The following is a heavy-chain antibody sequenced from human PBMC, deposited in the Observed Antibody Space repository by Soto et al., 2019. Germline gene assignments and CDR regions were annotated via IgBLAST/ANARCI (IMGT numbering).Heavy chain of an antibody. Sequence: SETLSLTCTVSGGSISSYYWSWIRQPPGKGLEWIGYIYYSGSTNYNPSLKSRVTISVDTSKNQFSLKLSSVTAADTAVYYCASRLPLGAAAGAFDIWGQGTMVTVSS. V-gene: IGHV4-59*01. CDR2: IYYSGST. D-gene: IGHD6-13*01. CDR3: ASRLPLGAAAGAFDI. J-gene: IGHJ3*02. CDR1: GGSISSYY.